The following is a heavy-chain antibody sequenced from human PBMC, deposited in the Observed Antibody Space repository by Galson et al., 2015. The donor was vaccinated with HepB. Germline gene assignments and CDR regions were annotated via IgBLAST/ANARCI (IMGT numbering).Heavy chain of an antibody. CDR1: GDSVSSESAA. V-gene: IGHV6-1*01. D-gene: IGHD1-26*01. Sequence: CAISGDSVSSESAAWNWIRQSPSRGLEWLGKAFYRSKWYNNYAASVKSRITINPDTAKNQISLQSKSVTPDDTAVYFCAREDSGSYSENFDFWGQGTLVTVSS. J-gene: IGHJ4*02. CDR3: AREDSGSYSENFDF. CDR2: AFYRSKWYN.